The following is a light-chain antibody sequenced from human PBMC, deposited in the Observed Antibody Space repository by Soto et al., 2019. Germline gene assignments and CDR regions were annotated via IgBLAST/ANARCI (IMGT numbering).Light chain of an antibody. CDR1: QSISSSW. CDR3: QQYDGYPPT. J-gene: IGKJ4*01. V-gene: IGKV1-5*03. CDR2: KAS. Sequence: DIQMTQSPSTLPASVGDRVTITCRAIQSISSSWLAWYQQKPGKAPKLLIYKASTLESGVPSRFSGSGSGTEFTLTISSLQPDDFSTYHCQQYDGYPPTFGGGNKVEI.